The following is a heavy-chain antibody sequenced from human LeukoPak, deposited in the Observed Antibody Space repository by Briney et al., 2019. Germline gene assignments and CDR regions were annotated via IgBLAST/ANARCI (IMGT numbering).Heavy chain of an antibody. CDR1: GVTFNDYA. D-gene: IGHD2-21*02. CDR2: ISGDGGNT. J-gene: IGHJ4*02. CDR3: AKDFDIVVVTAALDY. Sequence: GGSLRLSCAASGVTFNDYAMHWVRQAPGKGLEWVSLISGDGGNTYYADSGKGRFTISRDNSKNSLYLQMNSLRTEDTALYYCAKDFDIVVVTAALDYWGQGTLVTVSS. V-gene: IGHV3-43*02.